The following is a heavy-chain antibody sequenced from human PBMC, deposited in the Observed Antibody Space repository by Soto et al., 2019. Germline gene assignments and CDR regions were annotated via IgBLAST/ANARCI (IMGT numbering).Heavy chain of an antibody. CDR2: MNPNSGNT. V-gene: IGHV1-8*01. Sequence: ASVKVSCKASGYTFTSYDINWVRQATGQGLEWMGWMNPNSGNTGYAQKFQGRVTMTRNTSISTAYMELSSLRSEDTAVYYCARGVELRYFDWLLGDKDAFDIWGQGTMVTVSS. J-gene: IGHJ3*02. D-gene: IGHD3-9*01. CDR3: ARGVELRYFDWLLGDKDAFDI. CDR1: GYTFTSYD.